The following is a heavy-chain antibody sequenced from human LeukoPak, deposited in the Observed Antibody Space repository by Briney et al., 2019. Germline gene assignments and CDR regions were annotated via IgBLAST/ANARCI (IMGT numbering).Heavy chain of an antibody. CDR3: ARPSTWFGELSDAFDI. Sequence: GESLKISCKGSGYSFSTYWIGWVRPMPGKGLEWMGMLYPGDSDTRYSPSFQGQVTISADKSISTAYLQWSSLKASDTAMYYCARPSTWFGELSDAFDIWGQGTMVTVSS. CDR1: GYSFSTYW. CDR2: LYPGDSDT. V-gene: IGHV5-51*01. D-gene: IGHD3-10*01. J-gene: IGHJ3*02.